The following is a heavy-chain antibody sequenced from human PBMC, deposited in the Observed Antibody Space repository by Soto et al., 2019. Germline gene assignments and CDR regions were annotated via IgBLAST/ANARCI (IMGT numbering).Heavy chain of an antibody. CDR1: GGSLSGYY. V-gene: IGHV4-34*01. J-gene: IGHJ6*02. CDR3: ARGLNDFWSGYYRVSGGMDV. D-gene: IGHD3-3*01. CDR2: INHSGST. Sequence: SETLSLTCAVYGGSLSGYYWSWIRQPPGKGLEWIGEINHSGSTNYNPSLKSRVTISVDTSKNQFSLKLSSVTAADTAVYYCARGLNDFWSGYYRVSGGMDVWGQGTTVTVSS.